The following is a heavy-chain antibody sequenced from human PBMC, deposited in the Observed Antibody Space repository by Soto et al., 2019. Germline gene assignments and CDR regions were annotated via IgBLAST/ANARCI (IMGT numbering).Heavy chain of an antibody. CDR2: INHSGST. D-gene: IGHD2-15*01. CDR1: GGSFSGYY. V-gene: IGHV4-34*01. J-gene: IGHJ6*04. Sequence: QVQLQQWGAGLLKPSETLSLTCAVYGGSFSGYYWSWIRQPPGKGLEWIGEINHSGSTNYNPSLKSRVTISVDTSKNQFSLKLSSVTAADTAVYYCASPKPSPAIVFPSLDVWGKGTTVTVSS. CDR3: ASPKPSPAIVFPSLDV.